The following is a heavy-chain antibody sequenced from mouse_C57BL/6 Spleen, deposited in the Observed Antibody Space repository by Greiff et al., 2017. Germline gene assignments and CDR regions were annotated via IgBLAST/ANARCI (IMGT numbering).Heavy chain of an antibody. J-gene: IGHJ4*01. CDR1: GYTFTSYG. CDR3: ARGGDYDGYYAMDY. V-gene: IGHV1-81*01. D-gene: IGHD2-4*01. CDR2: IYPRSGNT. Sequence: VMLVESGAELARPGASVKLSCKASGYTFTSYGISWVRQRTGQGLEWIGEIYPRSGNTYYNEKFKGKATLTADKSSSTAYMELRSLTSEDSAVYFCARGGDYDGYYAMDYWGQGTSVTVSS.